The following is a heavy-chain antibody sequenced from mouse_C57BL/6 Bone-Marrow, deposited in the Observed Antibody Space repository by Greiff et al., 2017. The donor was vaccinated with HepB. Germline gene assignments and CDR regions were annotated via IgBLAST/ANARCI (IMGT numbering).Heavy chain of an antibody. J-gene: IGHJ2*01. Sequence: VQLQQPGAELVKPGASVKLSCKASGYTFTSYWMHWVKQRPGQGLEWIGMIHPNSGSTNYNEKFKSKATLTVDKSSSTAYMQLSSLTSEDSAVYYCVPTYYSNPYYFDYWGQGTTLTVSS. V-gene: IGHV1-64*01. CDR2: IHPNSGST. D-gene: IGHD2-5*01. CDR1: GYTFTSYW. CDR3: VPTYYSNPYYFDY.